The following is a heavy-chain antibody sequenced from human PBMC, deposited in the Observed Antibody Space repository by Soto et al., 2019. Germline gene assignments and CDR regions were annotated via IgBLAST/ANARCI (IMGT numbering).Heavy chain of an antibody. Sequence: QVQLQESGPGLVKPSQTLSLTCTVSGGSISSGYYYWSWIRQHPGKGLEWIGYIYYSGTTYYNPSRKSRVTISVDTSKNQFSLKLTSVTAADTAVYYCARAEGYSSTWGVFDPWGQGTLVTVSS. D-gene: IGHD6-13*01. V-gene: IGHV4-31*03. J-gene: IGHJ5*02. CDR2: IYYSGTT. CDR3: ARAEGYSSTWGVFDP. CDR1: GGSISSGYYY.